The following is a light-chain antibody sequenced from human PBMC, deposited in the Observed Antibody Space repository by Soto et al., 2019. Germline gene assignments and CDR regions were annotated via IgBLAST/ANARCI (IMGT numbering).Light chain of an antibody. J-gene: IGLJ1*01. V-gene: IGLV2-14*01. CDR2: TVS. CDR1: SSDVGGYKY. CDR3: SSYTSSSSYV. Sequence: QSVLTQPASVSGSPGRWITISCTGTSSDVGGYKYVSWYQQHPGKAPKLLIYTVSNRPSGVSNRFSGSKSGNTASLTISGLQAEDEADYYCSSYTSSSSYVFGTGTKVTVL.